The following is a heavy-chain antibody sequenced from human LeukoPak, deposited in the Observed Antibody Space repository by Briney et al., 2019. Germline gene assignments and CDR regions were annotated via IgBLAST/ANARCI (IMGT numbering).Heavy chain of an antibody. V-gene: IGHV4-4*07. CDR2: IYTSGST. CDR3: ARVGGDYGFWYFDL. CDR1: GGSISSYY. D-gene: IGHD4-17*01. Sequence: PSETLSLTCTVSGGSISSYYWNWIRQPAGKGLEWIGRIYTSGSTNYNPSLKSRVTMSVDTSKNQFSLKLSFVTAADTAVYYCARVGGDYGFWYFDLWGRGTLVTVSS. J-gene: IGHJ2*01.